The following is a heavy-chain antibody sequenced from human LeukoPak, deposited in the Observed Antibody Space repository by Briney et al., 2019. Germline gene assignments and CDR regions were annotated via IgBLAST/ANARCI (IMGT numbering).Heavy chain of an antibody. CDR3: ATQSRSTSWNY. CDR1: GFTFSRYC. J-gene: IGHJ4*02. D-gene: IGHD1-1*01. Sequence: GGSLRPSRVASGFTFSRYCMNWVRRTPGKVLEWLINLSQDGSEKHYPDSVEGRFTVSRDNGKNSQYLQMNSLRDEDTGVYYCATQSRSTSWNYWGQGTLVTVSS. V-gene: IGHV3-7*01. CDR2: LSQDGSEK.